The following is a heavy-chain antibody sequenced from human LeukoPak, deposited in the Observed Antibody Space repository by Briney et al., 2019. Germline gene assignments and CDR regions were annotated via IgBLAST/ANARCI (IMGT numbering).Heavy chain of an antibody. CDR3: ARRYSGSSRIDC. V-gene: IGHV4-39*01. Sequence: AETLSLTCTVSGDSISSSGNYWGWIRQPPGKGLVWIGNIYYSGSTYYNPSLKSRVTISGDTSKNQFSLKLTSVTAADTAIYYCARRYSGSSRIDCWGQGTLVTVSS. D-gene: IGHD6-6*01. CDR2: IYYSGST. CDR1: GDSISSSGNY. J-gene: IGHJ4*02.